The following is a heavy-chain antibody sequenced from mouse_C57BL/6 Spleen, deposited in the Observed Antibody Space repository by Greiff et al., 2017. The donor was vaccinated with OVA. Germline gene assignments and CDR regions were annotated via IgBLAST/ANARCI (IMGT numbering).Heavy chain of an antibody. V-gene: IGHV5-17*01. CDR1: GFTFSDYG. Sequence: VQLQQSGGGLVKPGASLKLSCAASGFTFSDYGMHWVRQAPEKGLEWVAYISRGSSTIYYAHTVKGRFTISRDNAKNTLFLQMTRLRSEDTAMYYCASPDYDMDYWGQGTTVTVSS. CDR3: ASPDYDMDY. CDR2: ISRGSSTI. J-gene: IGHJ4*01.